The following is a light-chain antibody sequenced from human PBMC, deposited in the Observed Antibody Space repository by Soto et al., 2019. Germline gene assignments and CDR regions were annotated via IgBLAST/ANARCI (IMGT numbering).Light chain of an antibody. CDR3: QQSFSTPRT. J-gene: IGKJ1*01. CDR1: QTISTY. CDR2: GAS. V-gene: IGKV1-39*01. Sequence: DIQMTQSPSPLSASVGDRVTITCRASQTISTYLNWYQQKPGKAPKLLIYGASSPQSGVPSRFSGSGSGTDLTLTISSLQPEDFGTYYCQQSFSTPRTFGQGTKVDIK.